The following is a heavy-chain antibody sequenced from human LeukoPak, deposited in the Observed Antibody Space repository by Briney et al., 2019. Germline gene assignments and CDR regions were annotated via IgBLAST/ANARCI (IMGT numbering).Heavy chain of an antibody. D-gene: IGHD1-1*01. CDR1: GFTFHYYA. CDR3: AGGVPSLDY. J-gene: IGHJ4*02. CDR2: ITWNSGSI. Sequence: GRSLRLSCAASGFTFHYYAMHWVRQAPGKGLEWVSGITWNSGSIGYADSVKGRFTISRDNAKNSLYLQMNSLRPEDTALYYCAGGVPSLDYWGQGTLVTVSS. V-gene: IGHV3-9*01.